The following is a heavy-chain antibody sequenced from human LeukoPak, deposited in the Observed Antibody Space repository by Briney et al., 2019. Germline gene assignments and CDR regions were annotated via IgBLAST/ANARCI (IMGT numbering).Heavy chain of an antibody. J-gene: IGHJ1*01. Sequence: ASVKVSCKASGYTFTGYYMHWVRQAPGQGLEWMGWINPNSGGTNYAQKFQGRVTMTRDTSISTAYMELSRLRAEDTAVYYCAREITIFGVVNGAFQHWGQGTLVTVSS. CDR3: AREITIFGVVNGAFQH. CDR2: INPNSGGT. D-gene: IGHD3-3*01. V-gene: IGHV1-2*02. CDR1: GYTFTGYY.